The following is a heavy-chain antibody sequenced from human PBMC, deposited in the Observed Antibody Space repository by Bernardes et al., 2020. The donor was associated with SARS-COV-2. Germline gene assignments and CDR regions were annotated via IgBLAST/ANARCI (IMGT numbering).Heavy chain of an antibody. CDR1: GFTFNSYA. D-gene: IGHD3-22*01. CDR3: AKLGLDSRGYQRFYFDH. V-gene: IGHV3-23*01. CDR2: IIGTGGGT. J-gene: IGHJ4*02. Sequence: GGSLRLSCVASGFTFNSYAMTWVRQAPEKGLEWVSTIIGTGGGTFYADSVKGRFTISRDNSKNTLYLQMNNLRTEDTAVYYCAKLGLDSRGYQRFYFDHWGQGTLVTVSS.